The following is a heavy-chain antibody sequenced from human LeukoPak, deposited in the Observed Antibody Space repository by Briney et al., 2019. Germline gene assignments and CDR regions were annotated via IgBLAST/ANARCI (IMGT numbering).Heavy chain of an antibody. D-gene: IGHD2-21*02. CDR3: ARDLAYCGGDCYSGVAFDI. CDR2: IYSGGST. J-gene: IGHJ3*02. V-gene: IGHV3-66*01. CDR1: GFTVSSNY. Sequence: GGSLRLSCAASGFTVSSNYMSWVRQAPGKGLEWVSVIYSGGSTYYADSVKGRFTISRDNSKNTLYLQMNSLRAEDTAVYYCARDLAYCGGDCYSGVAFDIWGQGTMVTVSS.